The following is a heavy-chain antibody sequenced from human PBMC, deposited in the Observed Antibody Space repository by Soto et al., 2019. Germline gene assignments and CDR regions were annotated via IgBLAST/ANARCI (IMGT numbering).Heavy chain of an antibody. CDR2: IYYSGST. CDR3: ARQDTGSGSYPEIFDY. V-gene: IGHV4-39*01. D-gene: IGHD1-26*01. J-gene: IGHJ4*02. CDR1: GGSISSSSYY. Sequence: PSETLSLTCTVSGGSISSSSYYWGWIRQPPGKGLEWIGSIYYSGSTYYNPSLKSRVTISVDTSKNQFSLKLSSVTAADTAVCYCARQDTGSGSYPEIFDYWGQGTLVTVSS.